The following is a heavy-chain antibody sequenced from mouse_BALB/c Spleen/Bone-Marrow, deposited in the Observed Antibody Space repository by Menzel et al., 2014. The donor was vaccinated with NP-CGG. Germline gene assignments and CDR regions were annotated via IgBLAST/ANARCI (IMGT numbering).Heavy chain of an antibody. CDR1: GYTFTSYY. V-gene: IGHV1S81*02. CDR2: INPSNGGT. Sequence: VQGVESGAELVKPGASVKLSCKASGYTFTSYYMYWVKQRPGQGLEWIGEINPSNGGTNFNEKFKSKATLTVDKSSSTAYMQLSSLTSEDSAVYYCTRSGTSWLRRSWYFDVWGAGTTVTVSS. D-gene: IGHD2-2*01. J-gene: IGHJ1*01. CDR3: TRSGTSWLRRSWYFDV.